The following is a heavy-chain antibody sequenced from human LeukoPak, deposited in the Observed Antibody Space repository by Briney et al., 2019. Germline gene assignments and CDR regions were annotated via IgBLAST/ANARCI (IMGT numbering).Heavy chain of an antibody. V-gene: IGHV3-30*18. CDR1: GFTFSSYG. CDR2: ISYDGSNK. CDR3: AKSPVVGGNPALLYNWFDP. Sequence: PGGSLRLSCAASGFTFSSYGMHWVRQAPGKGLEWVAVISYDGSNKYYADSVKGRFTISRDNSKNTLYLQMNSLRAEDTAVYYCAKSPVVGGNPALLYNWFDPWGQGTLVTVSS. D-gene: IGHD4-23*01. J-gene: IGHJ5*02.